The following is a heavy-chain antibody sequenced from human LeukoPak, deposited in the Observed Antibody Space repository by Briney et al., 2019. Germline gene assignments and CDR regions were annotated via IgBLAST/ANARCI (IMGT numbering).Heavy chain of an antibody. J-gene: IGHJ4*02. CDR1: GFSVSSYE. CDR3: ARDTVNGPYVISLDY. D-gene: IGHD2-8*01. V-gene: IGHV3-48*03. CDR2: ISSGGNTE. Sequence: PGGSLRLSCAASGFSVSSYEMNWVRQAPGKGLEWVSHISSGGNTEYYVDSVRGRFTMSRDNAKSLLFLQMNSLRPEDTAVYYCARDTVNGPYVISLDYWGQGALVTVSS.